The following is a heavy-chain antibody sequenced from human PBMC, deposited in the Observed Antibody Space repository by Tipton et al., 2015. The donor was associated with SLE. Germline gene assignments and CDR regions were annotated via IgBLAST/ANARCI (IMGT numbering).Heavy chain of an antibody. J-gene: IGHJ3*02. CDR3: AREGGYSSSSDAFDI. CDR2: IYYSGST. D-gene: IGHD6-6*01. CDR1: GGSISSSSYY. Sequence: TLSLTCTVSGGSISSSSYYWGWIRQPPGKGLEWIGSIYYSGSTYYNPSLKSRVTISVDTPKNQSSLKLSSVTAADTAVYYCAREGGYSSSSDAFDIWGQGTMVTVSS. V-gene: IGHV4-39*07.